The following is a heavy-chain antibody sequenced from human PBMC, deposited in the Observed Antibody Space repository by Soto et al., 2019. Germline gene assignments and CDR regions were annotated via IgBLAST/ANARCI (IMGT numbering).Heavy chain of an antibody. Sequence: QVQLVQSGAEVKKPGSSVKVSCKASGGTFSSYAISWVRQAPGQGLEWMGGIILISGTANYAQKFQGRVTSTADESTSTAYMALSSLRSEDTAVYYCARSQGSSTSLEIYYYYYYGMEVWGQGTTVTVSS. J-gene: IGHJ6*02. V-gene: IGHV1-69*01. D-gene: IGHD2-2*01. CDR1: GGTFSSYA. CDR3: ARSQGSSTSLEIYYYYYYGMEV. CDR2: IILISGTA.